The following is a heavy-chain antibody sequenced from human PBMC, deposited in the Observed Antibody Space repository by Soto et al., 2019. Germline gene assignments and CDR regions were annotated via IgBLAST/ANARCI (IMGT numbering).Heavy chain of an antibody. Sequence: GGSLRLSCAASGFSFNIFAMNWVRQAPGQGLEWVSGISGGGGSTYYADSVKGRFTISRDNSKNTLYLQMSSLRAEDTAVYYCAKGFSYSVIDYWGQGTLVTVSS. D-gene: IGHD5-18*01. V-gene: IGHV3-23*01. CDR2: ISGGGGST. J-gene: IGHJ4*02. CDR1: GFSFNIFA. CDR3: AKGFSYSVIDY.